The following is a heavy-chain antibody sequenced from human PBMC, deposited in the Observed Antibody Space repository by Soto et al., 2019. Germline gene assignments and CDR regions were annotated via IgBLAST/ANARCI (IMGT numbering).Heavy chain of an antibody. D-gene: IGHD4-17*01. CDR1: GYTFTGYY. J-gene: IGHJ4*02. CDR2: INPNSGGT. V-gene: IGHV1-2*02. Sequence: ASVKSCKASGYTFTGYYMHWVRQAPGQGLEWMGWINPNSGGTNYAQKFQGRVTMTRDTSISTAYMELSRLRSDDTAVYYCAKDDYGDRGFDYWGQGTLVTVSS. CDR3: AKDDYGDRGFDY.